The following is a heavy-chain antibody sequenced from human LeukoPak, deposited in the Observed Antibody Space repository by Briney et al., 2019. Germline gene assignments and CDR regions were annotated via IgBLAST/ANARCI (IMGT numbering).Heavy chain of an antibody. CDR1: GYTFINYG. D-gene: IGHD4-11*01. V-gene: IGHV1-18*01. J-gene: IGHJ5*02. CDR3: ARAGSNSNYPSEIRFDP. CDR2: IGGYNGKT. Sequence: ASVKVSCKASGYTFINYGISWVRQAPEQGLEWMGCIGGYNGKTNYAQKFQGTVTMTTDTSTSTAYMELRSLRSDDTAVYYCARAGSNSNYPSEIRFDPWGQGTLVTVSS.